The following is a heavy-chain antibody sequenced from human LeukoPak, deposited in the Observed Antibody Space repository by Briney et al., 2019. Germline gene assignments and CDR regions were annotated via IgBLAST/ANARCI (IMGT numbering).Heavy chain of an antibody. CDR3: ARDPDFWSGYYTGLRPNWFDP. V-gene: IGHV1-46*01. J-gene: IGHJ5*02. CDR2: INPSGGST. D-gene: IGHD3-3*01. Sequence: ASVKVSCKASGYTFTSYYMHWVRQAPGQGLEWMGIINPSGGSTSYAQKFQGRVTMTRDTSTSTVYMELSSLRSDDTAVYYCARDPDFWSGYYTGLRPNWFDPWGQGTLVTVSS. CDR1: GYTFTSYY.